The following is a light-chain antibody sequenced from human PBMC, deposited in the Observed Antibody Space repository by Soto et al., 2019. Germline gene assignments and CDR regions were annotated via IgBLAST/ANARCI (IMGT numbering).Light chain of an antibody. J-gene: IGKJ3*01. CDR1: QSVSSSY. Sequence: EIVLTQSPGTLSLSPGERATLSCRASQSVSSSYLAWYQQKPGQAPRLLIYGASSRANGIPDRFSGSGSGTDFTLTISRLEPADFAVYYCQQYGSSPGVTFGPGTKVDIK. V-gene: IGKV3-20*01. CDR3: QQYGSSPGVT. CDR2: GAS.